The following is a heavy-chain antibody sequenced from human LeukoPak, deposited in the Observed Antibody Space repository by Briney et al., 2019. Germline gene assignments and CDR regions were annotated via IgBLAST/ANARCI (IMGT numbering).Heavy chain of an antibody. D-gene: IGHD2-15*01. CDR1: GYRFSNYW. Sequence: GESLKISCKGSGYRFSNYWIGWVRHMPGKGLEWMGMIYPADSDIRYSPSFQGQVTISAAKSISTAYLQWSSLKASDTAMYYCARQEYCSGGSCYTWFDPWGQGTLVTVSS. CDR3: ARQEYCSGGSCYTWFDP. CDR2: IYPADSDI. J-gene: IGHJ5*02. V-gene: IGHV5-51*01.